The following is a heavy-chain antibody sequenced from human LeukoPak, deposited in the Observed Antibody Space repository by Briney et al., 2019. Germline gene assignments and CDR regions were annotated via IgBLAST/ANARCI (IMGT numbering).Heavy chain of an antibody. CDR2: ISAYNGNT. CDR3: ARAFDWLFHSDY. Sequence: ASVKVSCKASGYAFTSYGMSWVRQAPGQGLEWMGWISAYNGNTNYAQKLQGRVTMTTDTSTSTAYMELRSLRSDDTAVYYCARAFDWLFHSDYWGQGTLVTVSS. J-gene: IGHJ4*02. D-gene: IGHD3-9*01. V-gene: IGHV1-18*04. CDR1: GYAFTSYG.